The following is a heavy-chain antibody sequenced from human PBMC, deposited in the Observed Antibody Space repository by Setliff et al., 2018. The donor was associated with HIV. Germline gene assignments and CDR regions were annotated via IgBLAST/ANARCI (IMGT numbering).Heavy chain of an antibody. CDR1: GESISSGNYY. CDR2: LYYTGNT. D-gene: IGHD6-19*01. Sequence: ASETLSLTCTVSGESISSGNYYWGWIRQAPGKGLDWIGSLYYTGNTYYKSSFQSRVTISIDTSKNQFSLNLNSVTAADTAVYYCARHSAVTGRSFDNWGQGTPVTVSS. CDR3: ARHSAVTGRSFDN. J-gene: IGHJ4*02. V-gene: IGHV4-39*01.